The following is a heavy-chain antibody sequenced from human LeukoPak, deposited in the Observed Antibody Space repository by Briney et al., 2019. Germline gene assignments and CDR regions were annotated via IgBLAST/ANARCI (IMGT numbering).Heavy chain of an antibody. Sequence: PSETLSLTCTVSGGSISSGDYYWSWIRQPAGKGLEWIGRIYTSGSTNYNPSLKSRVTMSVDTSKNQFSLKLSSVTAADTAVYYCARVYSNLLDYWGQGTLVTVSS. V-gene: IGHV4-61*02. CDR1: GGSISSGDYY. J-gene: IGHJ4*02. D-gene: IGHD4-4*01. CDR3: ARVYSNLLDY. CDR2: IYTSGST.